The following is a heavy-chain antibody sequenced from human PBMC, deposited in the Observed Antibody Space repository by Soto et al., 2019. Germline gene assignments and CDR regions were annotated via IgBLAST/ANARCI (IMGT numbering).Heavy chain of an antibody. CDR1: GGSFSGYY. Sequence: PSETLSLTCAVYGGSFSGYYWSWIRQPPGKGLEWIGEINHSGSTNYNPSLKSRVTISVDTSKNQFSLKLSSVTAADTAVYYCARGLNMVRGVMFYYYYYMDVWGKGTTVTVSS. J-gene: IGHJ6*03. V-gene: IGHV4-34*01. CDR2: INHSGST. D-gene: IGHD3-10*01. CDR3: ARGLNMVRGVMFYYYYYMDV.